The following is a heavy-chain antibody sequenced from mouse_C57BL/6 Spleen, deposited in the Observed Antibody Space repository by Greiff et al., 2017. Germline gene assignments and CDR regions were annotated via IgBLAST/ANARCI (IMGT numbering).Heavy chain of an antibody. CDR1: GFSLTSSG. Sequence: QVQLKASGPGLVQPSQSLSITCTVSGFSLTSSGVHWVRQSPGKGLEWLGVLWSGGSTDYNAAFISRLSISKDNSKSQVFLKMNSLQTDDTAMYYCAKHDGSSLWYFDVWGTGTTVTGSS. D-gene: IGHD1-1*01. J-gene: IGHJ1*03. V-gene: IGHV2-2*01. CDR3: AKHDGSSLWYFDV. CDR2: LWSGGST.